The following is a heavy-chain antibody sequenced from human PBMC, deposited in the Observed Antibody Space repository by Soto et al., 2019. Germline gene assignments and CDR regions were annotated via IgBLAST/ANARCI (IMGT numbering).Heavy chain of an antibody. CDR2: IYYSGSA. V-gene: IGHV4-31*03. CDR1: GGSISSGANY. CDR3: ARVLCSSTTSYFPDWFDP. J-gene: IGHJ5*02. Sequence: PSETLSLTCTVSGGSISSGANYWSWVRQGPGKGLEWIGNIYYSGSAYYNPSLKSRLTMSVDTSKNSFSLKLTSVTAADTAVYYCARVLCSSTTSYFPDWFDPWGQGTLVTVSS. D-gene: IGHD2-2*01.